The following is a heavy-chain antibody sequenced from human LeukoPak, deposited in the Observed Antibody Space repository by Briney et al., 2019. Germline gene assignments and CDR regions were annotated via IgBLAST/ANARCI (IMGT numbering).Heavy chain of an antibody. D-gene: IGHD2-21*01. CDR1: GYSISSGYY. CDR3: ARVTYSIFDY. J-gene: IGHJ4*02. CDR2: LYHSGST. V-gene: IGHV4-38-2*02. Sequence: SETLSLTCTVSGYSISSGYYWGWDRQPPGKGLEWIANLYHSGSTYYNPSLKSRVTISVDTSKNQFSLKLSSVTAADTAVYYCARVTYSIFDYWGQGTLVTVSS.